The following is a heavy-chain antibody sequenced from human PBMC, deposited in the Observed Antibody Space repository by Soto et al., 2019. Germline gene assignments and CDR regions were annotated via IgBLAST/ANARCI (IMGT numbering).Heavy chain of an antibody. J-gene: IGHJ4*02. Sequence: TLSLTCTVSGGSISSNYWTWIRQPPGKGLEWIGYVYNSGSTNYNPSLKSRVTISEDTSKSQFSLKVNSMTAADTAVYYCARYRREAVAGYTLDNWGQGILVTVS. CDR2: VYNSGST. D-gene: IGHD6-13*01. V-gene: IGHV4-59*01. CDR1: GGSISSNY. CDR3: ARYRREAVAGYTLDN.